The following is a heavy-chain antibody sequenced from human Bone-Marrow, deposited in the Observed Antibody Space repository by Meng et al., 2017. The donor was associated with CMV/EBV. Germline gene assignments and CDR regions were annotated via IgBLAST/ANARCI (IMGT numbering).Heavy chain of an antibody. CDR1: GYTFRTYW. J-gene: IGHJ6*04. CDR3: ARHLGMPTIAEYNYGMDV. Sequence: GESLKISCKGSGYTFRTYWIGWVRQMPGKGLEWMGIIYPDDFDIRYSPSFQGQVTISADKSTSTAYLQWRSLKASDTAIYYCARHLGMPTIAEYNYGMDVWGEGTTVAASS. D-gene: IGHD5-12*01. V-gene: IGHV5-51*01. CDR2: IYPDDFDI.